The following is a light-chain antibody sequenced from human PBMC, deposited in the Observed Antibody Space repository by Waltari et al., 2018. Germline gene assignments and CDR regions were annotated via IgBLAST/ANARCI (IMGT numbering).Light chain of an antibody. CDR1: QGVGKY. V-gene: IGKV3-20*01. CDR2: HTS. CDR3: QKYDFLPAT. Sequence: IVLTQSPGPLSLSPGESATLSCRASQGVGKYLAWYQKRPGPAPRLPRYHTSRRATGIPDRFSGSGYGTEFSLTISRLEPEDFAVYYCQKYDFLPATFGQGTTVEIK. J-gene: IGKJ1*01.